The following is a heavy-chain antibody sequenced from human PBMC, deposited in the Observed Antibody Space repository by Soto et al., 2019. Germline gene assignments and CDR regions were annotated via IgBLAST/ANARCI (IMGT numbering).Heavy chain of an antibody. J-gene: IGHJ4*02. Sequence: QVQLVQSGAEVKKPGASVKVSCKASGYTFTSYGISWVRQAPGHGLEWMGWTNPYNGNTIYAQKLQGRVTMTTDTSTNPAYMELRRLRSDDTAGYYCARDWFGIEYWAQGTLVTVSS. CDR3: ARDWFGIEY. D-gene: IGHD3-16*01. CDR2: TNPYNGNT. V-gene: IGHV1-18*01. CDR1: GYTFTSYG.